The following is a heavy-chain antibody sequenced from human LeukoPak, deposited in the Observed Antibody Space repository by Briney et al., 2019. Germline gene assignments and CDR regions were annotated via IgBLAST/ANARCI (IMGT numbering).Heavy chain of an antibody. CDR3: ARGDSYGPPFDY. CDR2: INPNSGGT. J-gene: IGHJ4*02. D-gene: IGHD5-18*01. V-gene: IGHV1-2*02. Sequence: ASVKVSCKASGYTFTGYYMHWVRQAPGQGLEWMGWINPNSGGTNYAQKFQGRVTMTRDTSNSTAYMELSRLRSDDTAVYYCARGDSYGPPFDYWGQGTLVTVSS. CDR1: GYTFTGYY.